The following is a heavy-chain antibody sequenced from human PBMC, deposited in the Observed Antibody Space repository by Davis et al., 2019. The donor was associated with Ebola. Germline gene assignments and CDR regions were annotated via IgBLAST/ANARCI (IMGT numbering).Heavy chain of an antibody. CDR3: AAQACPHQLPATCRFDS. V-gene: IGHV4-30-4*01. CDR1: GGSISSNDYV. J-gene: IGHJ5*01. CDR2: SHYSGGT. D-gene: IGHD2-2*01. Sequence: SETLSLTCTVSGGSISSNDYVWSWIRQPPGKALEWIGYSHYSGGTYYNPSLESRVTISVDTSKKHFSLKVTSVTAADTAMYYCAAQACPHQLPATCRFDSWGQGVLVTVSS.